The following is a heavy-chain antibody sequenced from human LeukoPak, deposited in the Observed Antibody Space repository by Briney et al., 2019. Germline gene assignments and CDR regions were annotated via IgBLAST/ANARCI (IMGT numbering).Heavy chain of an antibody. CDR1: GYTFTGYY. CDR3: ARDHGGSSYFDY. Sequence: ASVKVSCKASGYTFTGYYMHWVRQAPGQGLEWMGWINPNSGGTNYAQKFQGRVTMTRDTSISTAYMELSRLRSDDTAIYYCARDHGGSSYFDYWGQGTLVTVSS. D-gene: IGHD1-26*01. J-gene: IGHJ4*02. V-gene: IGHV1-2*02. CDR2: INPNSGGT.